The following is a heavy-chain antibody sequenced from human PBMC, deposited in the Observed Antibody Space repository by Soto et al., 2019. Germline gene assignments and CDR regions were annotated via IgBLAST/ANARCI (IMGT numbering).Heavy chain of an antibody. V-gene: IGHV4-31*03. CDR3: ASRGIAAAGNWFDP. CDR1: GGSISSGGYY. J-gene: IGHJ5*02. Sequence: SETLSLPCPVSGGSISSGGYYWSWIRQHPGKGLEWIGYIYYSGSTYYNPSLKSRVTISVDTSKNQFSLKPSSVTAADTAVYYCASRGIAAAGNWFDPWGQGTLVTVSS. D-gene: IGHD6-13*01. CDR2: IYYSGST.